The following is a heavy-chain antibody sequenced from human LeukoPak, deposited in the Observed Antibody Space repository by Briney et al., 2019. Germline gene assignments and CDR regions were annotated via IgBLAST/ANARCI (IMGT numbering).Heavy chain of an antibody. V-gene: IGHV4-34*01. Sequence: PSETLSLTCAVYGGSFSGYYRSWIRQPPGKGLEWIGEINHSGSTNYNPSLKSRVTISVDTSKNQFSLKLSSVTAADTAVYYCARTYDFWSGFDYWGQGTLVTVSS. D-gene: IGHD3-3*01. CDR2: INHSGST. CDR1: GGSFSGYY. J-gene: IGHJ4*02. CDR3: ARTYDFWSGFDY.